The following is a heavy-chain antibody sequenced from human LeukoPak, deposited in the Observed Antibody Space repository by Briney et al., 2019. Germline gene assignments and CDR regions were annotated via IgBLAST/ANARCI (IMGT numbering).Heavy chain of an antibody. J-gene: IGHJ4*02. V-gene: IGHV3-66*02. Sequence: GGSLRLSCAASGFTVSSNYMSWVRRAPGKGLEWVSVIHSAGSTYYADSVKGRFTISRDNSKNTLYLQMNSLRAEDTAVYYCARGRYFDYWGQGTLVTVSS. CDR1: GFTVSSNY. CDR2: IHSAGST. CDR3: ARGRYFDY.